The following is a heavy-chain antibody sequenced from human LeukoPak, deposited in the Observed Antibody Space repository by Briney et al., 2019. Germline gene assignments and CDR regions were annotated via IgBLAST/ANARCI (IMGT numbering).Heavy chain of an antibody. CDR2: ISGSGGST. D-gene: IGHD2-2*01. J-gene: IGHJ6*02. CDR3: AKDSVVDATYYYYGKDV. Sequence: GGSLRLSCAASGFTFSSYAMSWVRQAPGKGLEWVSAISGSGGSTYYADSVKGRFTISRDNSKNTLYLQMNSLRAEDTAVYYCAKDSVVDATYYYYGKDVWGQGTTVTVSS. CDR1: GFTFSSYA. V-gene: IGHV3-23*01.